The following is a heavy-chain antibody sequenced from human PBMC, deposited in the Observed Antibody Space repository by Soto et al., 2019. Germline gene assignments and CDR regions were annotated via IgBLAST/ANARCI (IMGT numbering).Heavy chain of an antibody. V-gene: IGHV4-34*01. CDR3: ARISAAILYWYFDL. CDR1: GGSFSGYY. J-gene: IGHJ2*01. Sequence: SETLSLTCAVYGGSFSGYYWSWIRQPPGKGLEWIGEINHSGSTNYNPSLKSRVTISVDTSKNQFSLKLSSVTAADTAVYYCARISAAILYWYFDLWGRGTLVTVSS. D-gene: IGHD2-2*02. CDR2: INHSGST.